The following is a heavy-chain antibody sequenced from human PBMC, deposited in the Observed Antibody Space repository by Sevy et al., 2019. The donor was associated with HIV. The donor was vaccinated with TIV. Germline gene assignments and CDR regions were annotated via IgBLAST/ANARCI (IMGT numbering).Heavy chain of an antibody. CDR2: ISGSGGST. Sequence: GGSLRLSCAASGFTFSSYAMSWVRQAPGKGLEWVSAISGSGGSTYYADSVKGRFTISRDNSKNTLYLHMNSLRAEDPAVYDCAKDACYGDAVNYYYYYFDFWGQGATVTVSS. CDR3: AKDACYGDAVNYYYYYFDF. V-gene: IGHV3-23*01. D-gene: IGHD4-17*01. J-gene: IGHJ6*03. CDR1: GFTFSSYA.